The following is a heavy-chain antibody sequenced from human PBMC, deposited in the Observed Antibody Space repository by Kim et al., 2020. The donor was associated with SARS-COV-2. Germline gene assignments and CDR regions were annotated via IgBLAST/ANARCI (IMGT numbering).Heavy chain of an antibody. V-gene: IGHV3-48*02. CDR2: ISSSSSTI. CDR3: ARARGYSGYDFMPKHIVVVTAGYYFDY. Sequence: GGSLRLSCAASGFTFSSYSMNWVRQAPGKGLEWVSYISSSSSTIYYADSVKGRFTISRDNAKNSLYLQMNSLRDEDTAVYYCARARGYSGYDFMPKHIVVVTAGYYFDYWGQGTLVTVSS. D-gene: IGHD2-21*02. CDR1: GFTFSSYS. J-gene: IGHJ4*02.